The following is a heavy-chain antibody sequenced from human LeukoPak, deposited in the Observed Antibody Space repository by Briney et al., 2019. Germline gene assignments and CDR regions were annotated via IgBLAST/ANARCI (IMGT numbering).Heavy chain of an antibody. CDR3: AGPKAGYNGYFDY. CDR2: INHSGST. V-gene: IGHV4-34*01. D-gene: IGHD5-24*01. J-gene: IGHJ4*02. Sequence: SETLSLTCAVYGGSFSGYYWNWIRQPPGKGLEWIGEINHSGSTNYSPSLKSRVTISVDTSKNQFSLKLTSVTAADTAVYYCAGPKAGYNGYFDYWGQGTLVTVSS. CDR1: GGSFSGYY.